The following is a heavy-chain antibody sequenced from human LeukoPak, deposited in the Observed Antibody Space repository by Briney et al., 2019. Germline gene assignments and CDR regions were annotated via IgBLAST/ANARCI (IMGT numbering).Heavy chain of an antibody. J-gene: IGHJ4*02. D-gene: IGHD3-16*01. CDR3: ARVFGEGVMGL. CDR2: IIPIVGKA. V-gene: IGHV1-69*04. Sequence: GSSVKVSCKASGGTFSTYFITWVRQAPGQGPEWMGRIIPIVGKANYAQKFQGRVTMTADTSTSTTYMELSSLRSEDTAVYYCARVFGEGVMGLWGQGTLVTVSS. CDR1: GGTFSTYF.